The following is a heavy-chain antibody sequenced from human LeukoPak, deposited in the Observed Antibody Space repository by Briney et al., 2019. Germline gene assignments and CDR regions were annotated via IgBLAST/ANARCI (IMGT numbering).Heavy chain of an antibody. CDR1: GFTFNNYA. CDR2: IYSGGST. J-gene: IGHJ4*02. V-gene: IGHV3-53*01. Sequence: GGSLRLSCAASGFTFNNYAMTWVRQAPGKGLEWVSVIYSGGSTYYADSVKGRFTISRDNSKNTLYLQMNSLRAEDTAVYYCARAYSSRTFDYWGQGTLVTVSS. D-gene: IGHD6-13*01. CDR3: ARAYSSRTFDY.